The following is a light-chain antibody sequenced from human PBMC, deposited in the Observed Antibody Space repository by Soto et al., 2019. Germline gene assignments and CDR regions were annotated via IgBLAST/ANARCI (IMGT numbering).Light chain of an antibody. CDR2: EVS. CDR1: SSDVGGHHY. V-gene: IGLV2-14*01. Sequence: QSALSQPASVSGSPGQSITISCTGTSSDVGGHHYVSWYQQHTGKAPKVIIYEVSDRPSGASDRFSGSKSGNTASLTISGLQAEDEADYYCSSFSSSSTLYVFGTGTKVTVL. CDR3: SSFSSSSTLYV. J-gene: IGLJ1*01.